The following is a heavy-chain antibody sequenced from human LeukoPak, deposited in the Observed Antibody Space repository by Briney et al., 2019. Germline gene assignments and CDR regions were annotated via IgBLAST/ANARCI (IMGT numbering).Heavy chain of an antibody. J-gene: IGHJ5*02. CDR1: GFTFSSYW. V-gene: IGHV3-7*01. Sequence: PGGSLRLSCAASGFTFSSYWMSWVRQAPGKGLEWVANIKQDGSEKYYVDSVKGRFTISRDNAKNSLYLQMNSLRAEDTAVYYCARRIAAAATLWRYNWFDPWGQGTLVTVSS. D-gene: IGHD6-13*01. CDR2: IKQDGSEK. CDR3: ARRIAAAATLWRYNWFDP.